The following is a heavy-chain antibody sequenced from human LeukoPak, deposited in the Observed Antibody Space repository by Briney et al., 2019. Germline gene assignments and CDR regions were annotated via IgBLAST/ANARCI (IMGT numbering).Heavy chain of an antibody. CDR3: ARDRGSGWYNYYYYMDV. D-gene: IGHD6-19*01. CDR2: ISYDGSNK. Sequence: GGSLRLSCAASGFTFSSYGMHWVRQAPGKGLEWVAVISYDGSNKYYADSVKGRFTISRDNSKNTLYLQMNSLRAEDTAVYYCARDRGSGWYNYYYYMDVWGKGTTVTVSS. CDR1: GFTFSSYG. J-gene: IGHJ6*03. V-gene: IGHV3-30*04.